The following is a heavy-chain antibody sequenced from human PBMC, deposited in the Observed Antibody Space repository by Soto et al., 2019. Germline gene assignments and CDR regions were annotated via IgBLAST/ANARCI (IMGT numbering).Heavy chain of an antibody. CDR1: GGSISSYY. V-gene: IGHV4-59*08. Sequence: SETLSLTCTVSGGSISSYYWSWIRQPPGKGLEWIGYIYYSGSTNYNPSLKSRVTISVDTSKNQFSLKLSSVTAADTAVYYCARHKYYYDSSGYYSYAFDIWGQGTMVTVSS. D-gene: IGHD3-22*01. J-gene: IGHJ3*02. CDR3: ARHKYYYDSSGYYSYAFDI. CDR2: IYYSGST.